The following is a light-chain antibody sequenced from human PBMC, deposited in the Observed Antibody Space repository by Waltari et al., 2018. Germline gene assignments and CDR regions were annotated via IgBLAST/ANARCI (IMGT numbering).Light chain of an antibody. J-gene: IGLJ2*01. CDR3: ATWDNSLRNVV. Sequence: QSVLTQPPSVSAAPRQKVTISCSGSSSNIGNYYVSWYHHLPGAAPRLLIYDNNNRPSGIPDRSPASKSGTSATLAITGLQIGDEADYYCATWDNSLRNVVFGGGTKLTVL. CDR1: SSNIGNYY. CDR2: DNN. V-gene: IGLV1-51*01.